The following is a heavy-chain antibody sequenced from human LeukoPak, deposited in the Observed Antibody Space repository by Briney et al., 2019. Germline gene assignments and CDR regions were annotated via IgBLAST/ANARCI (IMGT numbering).Heavy chain of an antibody. CDR2: INPDSDVT. J-gene: IGHJ5*02. Sequence: ASVKVSCKASGYTFTGYYMHWVRQAPGQGLEWMGWINPDSDVTSYAQKFQGRVTMTRDTSISTVYVELSRLRSDDTAVYYCARSDSYTWFDPWGQGTLVTVSS. V-gene: IGHV1-2*02. CDR3: ARSDSYTWFDP. D-gene: IGHD2-15*01. CDR1: GYTFTGYY.